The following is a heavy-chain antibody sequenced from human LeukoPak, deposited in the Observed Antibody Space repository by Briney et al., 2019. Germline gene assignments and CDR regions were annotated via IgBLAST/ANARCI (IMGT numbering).Heavy chain of an antibody. V-gene: IGHV1-24*01. CDR1: GYTLTELS. Sequence: ASVKVSCKVSGYTLTELSIHWVRQAPGKRLEWMGGFDPEDGETIYAQKFQGRVTMTEDTSTDTAYMELSSLRSEDTAVYYCAPYYYDSSGYIHNWFDPWGQGTLVTVSS. D-gene: IGHD3-22*01. J-gene: IGHJ5*02. CDR2: FDPEDGET. CDR3: APYYYDSSGYIHNWFDP.